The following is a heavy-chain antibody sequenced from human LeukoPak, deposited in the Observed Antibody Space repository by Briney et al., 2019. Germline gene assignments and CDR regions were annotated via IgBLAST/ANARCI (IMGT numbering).Heavy chain of an antibody. CDR1: GYTFTNYP. CDR3: ARDTYCSGGRCYSRVGY. J-gene: IGHJ4*02. V-gene: IGHV7-4-1*02. D-gene: IGHD2-15*01. Sequence: ASVKVSCKASGYTFTNYPMNWLRQAPGQGLEWMGWINNNTGNPTYAQGFTERFVFSWDTSVNTAYLQINSLKPEDTAVYFCARDTYCSGGRCYSRVGYWGQGTVVTVSS. CDR2: INNNTGNP.